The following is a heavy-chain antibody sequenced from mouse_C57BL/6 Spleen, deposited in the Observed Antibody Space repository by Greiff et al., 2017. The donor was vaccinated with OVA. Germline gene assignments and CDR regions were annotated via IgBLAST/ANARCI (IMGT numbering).Heavy chain of an antibody. CDR3: ARRPTGTWYFDV. Sequence: VKLVESGAELVKPGASVKISCKASGYAFSSYWMNWVKQRPGKGLEWIGQIYPGDGDTNYNGKFKGKATLTADKSSSTAYMQLSSLTSEDSAVYFCARRPTGTWYFDVWGTGTTVTVSS. D-gene: IGHD4-1*02. CDR2: IYPGDGDT. J-gene: IGHJ1*03. V-gene: IGHV1-80*01. CDR1: GYAFSSYW.